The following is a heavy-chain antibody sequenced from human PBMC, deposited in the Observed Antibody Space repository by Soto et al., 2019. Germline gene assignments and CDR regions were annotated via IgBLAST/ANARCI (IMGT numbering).Heavy chain of an antibody. J-gene: IGHJ4*02. V-gene: IGHV2-5*02. CDR1: GFSLTTSPMG. Sequence: QITLKESGPTLVKPTQTLTLTCTFSGFSLTTSPMGVGWIRQPPGKALEWLVVIYWDDDKRYSPSLNSRLTITKDISQNQVVLTMTNMDPVDTATYYCAHRLSGYSWDGGYFDYWGQGALVTVSS. CDR3: AHRLSGYSWDGGYFDY. CDR2: IYWDDDK. D-gene: IGHD1-1*01.